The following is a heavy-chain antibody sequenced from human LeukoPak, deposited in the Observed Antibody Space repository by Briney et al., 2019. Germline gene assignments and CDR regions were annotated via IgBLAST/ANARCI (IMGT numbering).Heavy chain of an antibody. J-gene: IGHJ4*02. CDR1: GFSFRDYY. Sequence: GGSLRLSCAASGFSFRDYYMSWIRQAPGKGLEWVAYISIGGTGIDYADSVKGRFTVSRDNAKNSLFLQMNNLRVEDTGVYSCARSGTDNNYEPFDLWGQGTLVAVSS. CDR3: ARSGTDNNYEPFDL. CDR2: ISIGGTGI. V-gene: IGHV3-11*04. D-gene: IGHD4-11*01.